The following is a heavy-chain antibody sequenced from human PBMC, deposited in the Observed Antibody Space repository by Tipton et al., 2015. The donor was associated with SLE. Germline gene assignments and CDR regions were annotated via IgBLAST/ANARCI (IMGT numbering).Heavy chain of an antibody. CDR1: GFTFSSYE. CDR2: ISSSGSTI. J-gene: IGHJ2*01. D-gene: IGHD1-26*01. CDR3: ARERSRRDWYFDL. Sequence: SLRLSCAASGFTFSSYEVNWVRQAPGKGLEWVSYISSSGSTIYYADSVKGRFTISRDNSKNTLYLQMNSLRAEDTAVYYCARERSRRDWYFDLWGRGTLVTVSS. V-gene: IGHV3-48*03.